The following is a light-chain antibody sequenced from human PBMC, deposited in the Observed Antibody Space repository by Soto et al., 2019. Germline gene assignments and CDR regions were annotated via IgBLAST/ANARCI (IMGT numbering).Light chain of an antibody. CDR1: SSDVGAYNY. CDR3: TSYAGTYSFFYV. J-gene: IGLJ1*01. V-gene: IGLV2-8*01. CDR2: EVS. Sequence: QSVLTQPPSASGSPGQSVTISCTGTSSDVGAYNYVSWYQQLPGKAPNLIIYEVSKPPSGVPARFSGSKSGNTASLTVSGLQAEDEADYYCTSYAGTYSFFYVFGTGTKLTVL.